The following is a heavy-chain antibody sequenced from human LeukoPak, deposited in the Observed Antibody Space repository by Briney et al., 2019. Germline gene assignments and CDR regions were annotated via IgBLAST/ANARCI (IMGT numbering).Heavy chain of an antibody. CDR3: ARLIVGATAPVDY. V-gene: IGHV4-30-4*08. D-gene: IGHD1-26*01. Sequence: SQTLSLTCTVSGGSISSGDYYWSWIRQPPGKGLEWIGYIYYSGSTYYNPSLKSRVTISVDTSKNQFSLKLSSVTAADTAAYYCARLIVGATAPVDYWGQGTLVTVSS. CDR1: GGSISSGDYY. J-gene: IGHJ4*02. CDR2: IYYSGST.